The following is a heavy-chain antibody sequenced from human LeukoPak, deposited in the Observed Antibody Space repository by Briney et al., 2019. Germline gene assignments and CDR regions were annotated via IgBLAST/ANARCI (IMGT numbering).Heavy chain of an antibody. D-gene: IGHD1-7*01. CDR1: GFTFSSYV. V-gene: IGHV3-23*01. CDR2: INSRGDGT. J-gene: IGHJ6*02. Sequence: GGSLRLSCAASGFTFSSYVMSWVRQAPGKGLEWMSTINSRGDGTYYADSVKGRFTISRDNSKNTLYLQMNSLRAEDTAVYYCARGDGWNYEAPMDVWGQGTTVTVSS. CDR3: ARGDGWNYEAPMDV.